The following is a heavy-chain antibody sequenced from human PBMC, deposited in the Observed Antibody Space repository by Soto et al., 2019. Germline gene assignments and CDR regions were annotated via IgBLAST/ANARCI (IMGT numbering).Heavy chain of an antibody. CDR3: ARQLNGQLARYYFDY. Sequence: TLSLTCTVSCGSISRYYWSWIRQPPGKGLEWIGYIYYSGSTNYNPSLKSRVTISVDTSKNQFSLKLSSVTAADTAVYYCARQLNGQLARYYFDYWGQGTLVTVSS. CDR2: IYYSGST. V-gene: IGHV4-59*08. J-gene: IGHJ4*02. D-gene: IGHD6-6*01. CDR1: CGSISRYY.